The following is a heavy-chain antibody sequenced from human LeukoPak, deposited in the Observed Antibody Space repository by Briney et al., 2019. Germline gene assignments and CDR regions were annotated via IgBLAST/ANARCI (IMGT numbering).Heavy chain of an antibody. CDR3: ARADLSPTYDYVWGSYRYGYFDY. CDR2: IIPIFGTA. D-gene: IGHD3-16*02. V-gene: IGHV1-69*05. J-gene: IGHJ4*02. CDR1: GGTFSSYA. Sequence: SVKVSCKASGGTFSSYAISWVRQAPGQGLEWMGRIIPIFGTANYAQKFQGRVTITTDESTSTAYMELSSLRPDDTAVYYCARADLSPTYDYVWGSYRYGYFDYWGQGTLVTVSS.